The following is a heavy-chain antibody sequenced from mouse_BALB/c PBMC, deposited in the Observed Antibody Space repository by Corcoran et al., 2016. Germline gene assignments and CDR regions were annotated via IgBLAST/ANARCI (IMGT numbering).Heavy chain of an antibody. Sequence: QVTLKDSRPGILQPAQTLSLTCSFSGFSLSTSGMGVSWIRQPSGKGLEWLAHIYWDDDKRYNPSLKSRLTNSKDTSRNQVFLKITSEDTADTATYYCARRRESRSDSYAMDYWGQGTSVTVSS. CDR1: GFSLSTSGMG. V-gene: IGHV8-12*01. CDR2: IYWDDDK. D-gene: IGHD1-1*01. J-gene: IGHJ4*01. CDR3: ARRRESRSDSYAMDY.